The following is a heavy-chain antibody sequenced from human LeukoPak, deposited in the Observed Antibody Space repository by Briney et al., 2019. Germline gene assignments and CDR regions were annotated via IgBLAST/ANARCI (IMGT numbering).Heavy chain of an antibody. CDR1: GGSFSGYY. CDR3: ARGSKTTYYYDSSGYPSPTYY. J-gene: IGHJ4*02. D-gene: IGHD3-22*01. CDR2: INHSGST. V-gene: IGHV4-34*01. Sequence: SETLSLTCAVYGGSFSGYYWSWIRQPPGKGLEWIGEINHSGSTNYNPSLKSRVTISVDTSKNQFSLKLSSVTAADTAVYYCARGSKTTYYYDSSGYPSPTYYWGQGTLVTVSS.